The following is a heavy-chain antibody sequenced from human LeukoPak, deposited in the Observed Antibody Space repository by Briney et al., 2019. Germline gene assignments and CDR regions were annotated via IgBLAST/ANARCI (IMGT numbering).Heavy chain of an antibody. J-gene: IGHJ4*02. V-gene: IGHV1-69*13. CDR3: ARAGPEGEQLAPFDY. D-gene: IGHD6-13*01. CDR1: GGTFISYA. Sequence: SVTVSCKASGGTFISYAISWVRQAPGQGLEWMGGIIPIFGTANYAQKFQGRVTITADESTSTAYMELSSLRSEDTAVYYCARAGPEGEQLAPFDYWGQGTLVTVSS. CDR2: IIPIFGTA.